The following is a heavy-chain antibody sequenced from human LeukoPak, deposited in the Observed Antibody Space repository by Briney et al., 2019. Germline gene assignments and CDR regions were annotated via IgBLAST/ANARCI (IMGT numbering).Heavy chain of an antibody. CDR1: GFTFSSYA. Sequence: GGSLRLSCAASGFTFSSYAMSWVRHAPGKGLEWVSAISGSGGSTYYADSVKGRFTISRDNSKNTLYLQMNSLRAEDTAVYYCAKDPGYCSGGSCYLGRYGMDVWGQGTTVTVSS. V-gene: IGHV3-23*01. CDR2: ISGSGGST. CDR3: AKDPGYCSGGSCYLGRYGMDV. J-gene: IGHJ6*02. D-gene: IGHD2-15*01.